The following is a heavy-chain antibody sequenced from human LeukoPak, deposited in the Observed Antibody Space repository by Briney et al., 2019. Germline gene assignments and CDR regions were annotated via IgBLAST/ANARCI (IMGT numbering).Heavy chain of an antibody. V-gene: IGHV4-59*01. CDR1: GGSISSYY. CDR2: IYYSGST. D-gene: IGHD6-13*01. Sequence: SETLSLTCTVSGGSISSYYWSWIRQPPAKRLEWIGYIYYSGSTNYNPSLKSRVTISVDTSKNQFSLKLSSVTAADTAVYYCARQANRIYSSSQRDFDYWGQGTLVTVSS. CDR3: ARQANRIYSSSQRDFDY. J-gene: IGHJ4*02.